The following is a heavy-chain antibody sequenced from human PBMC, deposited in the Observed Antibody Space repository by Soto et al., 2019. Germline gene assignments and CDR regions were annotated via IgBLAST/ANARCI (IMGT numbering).Heavy chain of an antibody. Sequence: PSETLSLSCAVYGGSFSGYYWSWIRQPPGKGLEWIGYIYYSGSTNYNPSLKSRVTISVDTSKNQFSLKLSSVTAADTAVYYCARHGYSSSWYRIDPWGQGTLVTVSS. J-gene: IGHJ5*02. CDR1: GGSFSGYY. CDR2: IYYSGST. D-gene: IGHD6-13*01. CDR3: ARHGYSSSWYRIDP. V-gene: IGHV4-59*08.